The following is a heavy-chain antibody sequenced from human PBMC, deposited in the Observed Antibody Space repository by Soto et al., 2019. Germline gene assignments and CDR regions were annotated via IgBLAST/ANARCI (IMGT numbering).Heavy chain of an antibody. Sequence: QVQLQQWGAGLLKPSETLSLTCAVYGGSFSGYYWSWIRQPPGKGLEWIGEINHSGSTNYNPSLKSRVTISVDTSKNQSSLKLSSVTAADTAVYYCARASNGIAVAGTVDYWGQGTLVTVSS. D-gene: IGHD6-19*01. CDR3: ARASNGIAVAGTVDY. CDR2: INHSGST. CDR1: GGSFSGYY. J-gene: IGHJ4*02. V-gene: IGHV4-34*01.